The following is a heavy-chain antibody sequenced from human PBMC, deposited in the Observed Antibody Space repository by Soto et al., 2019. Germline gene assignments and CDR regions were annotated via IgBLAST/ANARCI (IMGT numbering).Heavy chain of an antibody. CDR3: ARQSPDILTGYPMGFDY. CDR1: GGSISSSSYY. CDR2: IYYSGST. V-gene: IGHV4-39*01. D-gene: IGHD3-9*01. Sequence: SETLSLTCTVSGGSISSSSYYWGWLRQPPGKGLEWIGSIYYSGSTYYNPSLKSRVTISVDTSKNQFSLKLSSVTAADTAVYYCARQSPDILTGYPMGFDYWGQGTLVTVSS. J-gene: IGHJ4*02.